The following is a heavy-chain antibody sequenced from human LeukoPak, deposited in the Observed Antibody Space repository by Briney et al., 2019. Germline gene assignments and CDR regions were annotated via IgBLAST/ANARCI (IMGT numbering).Heavy chain of an antibody. Sequence: PGGALRLSCAASGFTFSSYSMNWVRQAPGKGLEWVSYISSSSSTIYYADSVKGRFTISRDNAKNSLYLQMNSLRAEDTAVYYCARDVLPAAIGWFDPWGQGTLVTVSS. J-gene: IGHJ5*02. V-gene: IGHV3-48*04. CDR1: GFTFSSYS. CDR3: ARDVLPAAIGWFDP. CDR2: ISSSSSTI. D-gene: IGHD2-2*01.